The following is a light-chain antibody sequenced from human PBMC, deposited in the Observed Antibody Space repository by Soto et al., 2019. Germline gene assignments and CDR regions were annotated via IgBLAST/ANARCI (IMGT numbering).Light chain of an antibody. J-gene: IGKJ4*01. V-gene: IGKV3-11*01. CDR3: QQRKNWPLT. CDR2: AAS. Sequence: EIVLTQSPATLSLSPGERATVSCRASQTVNTFIAWYQQKPGQAPRLLIYAASNRAAGVPARFSGGGSGTDFTLAITSLDPEDFAVYYCQQRKNWPLTFGGGTKVEIK. CDR1: QTVNTF.